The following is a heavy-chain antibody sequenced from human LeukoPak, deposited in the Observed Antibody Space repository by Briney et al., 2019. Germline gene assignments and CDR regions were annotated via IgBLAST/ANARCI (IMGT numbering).Heavy chain of an antibody. V-gene: IGHV4-39*02. D-gene: IGHD5/OR15-5a*01. CDR1: GGSISSSSYY. Sequence: SETLFLTCTVSGGSISSSSYYWGWIRQPPGKGLEWIGSIYYSGSTYYNPSLKSRVTISVDTSKNQFSLKLSSVTAADTAVYYCARELRPQVSDIYYFDYWGQGTLVAVSS. CDR2: IYYSGST. CDR3: ARELRPQVSDIYYFDY. J-gene: IGHJ4*02.